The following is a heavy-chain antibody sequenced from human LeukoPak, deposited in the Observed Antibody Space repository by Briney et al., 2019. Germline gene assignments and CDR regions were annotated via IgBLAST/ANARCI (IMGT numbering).Heavy chain of an antibody. V-gene: IGHV3-23*01. CDR3: APYYYGSGTSLGY. CDR2: IRDSGGLT. Sequence: GGSLRLSCAASEFTFSNYAMSWVRQAPGKGLEWVSSIRDSGGLTYYADSVKGRLTISRDNAKNSVYLQMNSLRVEDTAVYYCAPYYYGSGTSLGYWGQGTLVTVSS. D-gene: IGHD3-10*01. J-gene: IGHJ4*02. CDR1: EFTFSNYA.